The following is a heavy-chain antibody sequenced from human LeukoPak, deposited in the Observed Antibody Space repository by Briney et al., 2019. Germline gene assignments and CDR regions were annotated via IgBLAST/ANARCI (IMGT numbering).Heavy chain of an antibody. CDR2: INPNSGGT. CDR1: GYTFTGYY. D-gene: IGHD2-15*01. J-gene: IGHJ4*02. V-gene: IGHV1-2*02. CDR3: ARLRYCSGGSCYPFDY. Sequence: GASVKVSCKASGYTFTGYYMHWVRQAPGQGLEWMGWINPNSGGTNYAQKFQGRVAMTRDTSISTAYMELSRLRSDDTAVYYCARLRYCSGGSCYPFDYWGQGTLVTVSS.